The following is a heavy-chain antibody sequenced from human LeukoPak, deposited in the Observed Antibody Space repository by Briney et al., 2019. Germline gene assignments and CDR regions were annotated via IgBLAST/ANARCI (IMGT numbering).Heavy chain of an antibody. D-gene: IGHD2-15*01. J-gene: IGHJ4*02. Sequence: PGGSLRLSCAASGFTFSSYAMHWVRQAPGKGLEWVAVISYDGSNKYYADFVKGRFTISRDNSKNTLYLQMNSLRAEDTAVYYCARDGYSDCSGGSCYFEYWGQGTLVTVSS. V-gene: IGHV3-30*04. CDR2: ISYDGSNK. CDR3: ARDGYSDCSGGSCYFEY. CDR1: GFTFSSYA.